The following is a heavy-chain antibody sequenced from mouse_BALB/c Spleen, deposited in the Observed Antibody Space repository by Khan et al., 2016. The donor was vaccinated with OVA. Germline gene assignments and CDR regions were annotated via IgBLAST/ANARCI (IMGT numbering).Heavy chain of an antibody. V-gene: IGHV4-1*02. J-gene: IGHJ3*01. Sequence: EVKLLESGGGLVQPGGSLKLSCAASGFDFSSYWMSWVRQAPGKGLDWIGEINPDSSTIHSTPSLQDKFIISRDHAKNTLSLQMSKVSSEATTLLYCARRNYGAWFAYGGQGTMGTVSA. CDR3: ARRNYGAWFAY. CDR1: GFDFSSYW. CDR2: INPDSSTI. D-gene: IGHD1-1*01.